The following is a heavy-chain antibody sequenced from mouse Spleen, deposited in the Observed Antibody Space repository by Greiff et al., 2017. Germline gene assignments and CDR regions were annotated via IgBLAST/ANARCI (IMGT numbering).Heavy chain of an antibody. Sequence: EVKVVESGGDLVKPGGSLKLSCAASGFTFSSYGMSWVRQTPDKRLEWVATISSGGSYTYYPDSVKGRFTISRDNAKNTLYLQMSSLKSEGTAMYYCARREAYYFDYWGQGTTLTVSS. CDR3: ARREAYYFDY. V-gene: IGHV5-6*02. J-gene: IGHJ2*01. CDR2: ISSGGSYT. CDR1: GFTFSSYG.